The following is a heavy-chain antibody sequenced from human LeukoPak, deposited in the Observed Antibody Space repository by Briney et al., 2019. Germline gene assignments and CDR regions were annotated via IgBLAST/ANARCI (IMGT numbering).Heavy chain of an antibody. CDR2: IKQDGSEK. D-gene: IGHD3-3*01. V-gene: IGHV3-7*01. CDR3: ARETPYDFWSGYYTGYYYYYYMDV. CDR1: GFTFSSYG. Sequence: GGSLRLSCAASGFTFSSYGMHWVRQAPGKGLEWVANIKQDGSEKYYVDSVKGRFTISRDNAKNSLYLQMNSLRAEDTAVYYCARETPYDFWSGYYTGYYYYYYMDVWGKGTTVTVSS. J-gene: IGHJ6*03.